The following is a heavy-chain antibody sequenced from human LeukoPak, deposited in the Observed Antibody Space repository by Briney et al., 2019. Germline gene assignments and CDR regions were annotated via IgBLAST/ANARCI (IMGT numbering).Heavy chain of an antibody. CDR2: ISGYNGNT. CDR3: ARDAREVLLWFWEFFP. V-gene: IGHV1-18*01. CDR1: GYTFTSYG. D-gene: IGHD3-10*01. Sequence: ASVKVSCKASGYTFTSYGISWVRQAPGQGLEWMGWISGYNGNTRYAQNLQGRVTMTTDTSTSTAYMELRSLRSDDTAVYYCARDAREVLLWFWEFFPWGQGTLVTVSS. J-gene: IGHJ5*02.